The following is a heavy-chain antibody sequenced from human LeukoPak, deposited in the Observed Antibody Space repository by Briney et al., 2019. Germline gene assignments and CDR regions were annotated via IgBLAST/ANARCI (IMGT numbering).Heavy chain of an antibody. CDR2: ISAYNGNT. D-gene: IGHD3-3*01. CDR1: GYTFTSYG. Sequence: ASVKVSCKASGYTFTSYGISWVRQAPGQGLEWMGWISAYNGNTNYAQKLQGRVTMTTDTSTSTAYMELRSLRSDDTAVYYCARDRLYGDYDFWSAEGKNWFDPWGQGTLVTVSS. CDR3: ARDRLYGDYDFWSAEGKNWFDP. V-gene: IGHV1-18*01. J-gene: IGHJ5*02.